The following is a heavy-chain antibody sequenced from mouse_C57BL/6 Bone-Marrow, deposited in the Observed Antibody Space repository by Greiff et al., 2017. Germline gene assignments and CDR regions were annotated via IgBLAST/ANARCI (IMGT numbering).Heavy chain of an antibody. Sequence: VPLQQSGAELVKPGASVKMSCKASGYTFTTYPIAWMKQNHGPSLEWIGNFHPYNDDPKYNEKFQGKATLTVETSSRTVYLELSRLTSDDSAGYSCASRTNKNYYSSSYGFAYWGQGTLVTVSA. V-gene: IGHV1-47*01. CDR2: FHPYNDDP. CDR3: ASRTNKNYYSSSYGFAY. CDR1: GYTFTTYP. J-gene: IGHJ3*01. D-gene: IGHD1-1*01.